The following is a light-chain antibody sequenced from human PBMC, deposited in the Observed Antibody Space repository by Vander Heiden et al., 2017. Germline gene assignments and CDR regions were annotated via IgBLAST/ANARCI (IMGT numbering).Light chain of an antibody. CDR3: QQRYDWPPIT. CDR2: DAS. Sequence: EVVLTQSPATLSSSPGDRVTISCRASQTLRNNVAWFKQKPGQAPRLLIYDASNMATGIPARFSGSGYGTDFTLTISSLEPEDFAVYYCQQRYDWPPITFGQGTRLDIK. V-gene: IGKV3-11*01. CDR1: QTLRNN. J-gene: IGKJ5*01.